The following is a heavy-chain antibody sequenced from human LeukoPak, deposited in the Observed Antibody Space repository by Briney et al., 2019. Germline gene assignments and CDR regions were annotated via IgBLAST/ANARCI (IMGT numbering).Heavy chain of an antibody. CDR3: AREISAAGPYYYYGMDV. CDR1: GFTFSSYS. Sequence: GGSLRLSCAASGFTFSSYSMNWVRHAPGKGLEWVSSISNSSSYIYYADSVKGRFTISRDNAKNSLYLQMNSLRAEDTAVYYCAREISAAGPYYYYGMDVWGQGTTVTVSS. D-gene: IGHD6-13*01. V-gene: IGHV3-21*01. J-gene: IGHJ6*02. CDR2: ISNSSSYI.